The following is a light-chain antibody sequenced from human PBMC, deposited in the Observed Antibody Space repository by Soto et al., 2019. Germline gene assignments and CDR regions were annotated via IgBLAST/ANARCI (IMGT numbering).Light chain of an antibody. V-gene: IGKV3-20*01. Sequence: EIVLTQSPGTLSLSPGQRATLSCRASQSVSSSYLAWYQQKPGQAPRLLMYGTSSRATGIPDRFSGSGSGTDFTLTINRLQPEDFXVYXXXQYXNSPPGTFGRGTKVEIK. CDR2: GTS. J-gene: IGKJ1*01. CDR1: QSVSSSY. CDR3: XQYXNSPPGT.